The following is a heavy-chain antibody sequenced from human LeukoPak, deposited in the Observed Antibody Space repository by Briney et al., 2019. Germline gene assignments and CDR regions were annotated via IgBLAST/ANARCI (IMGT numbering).Heavy chain of an antibody. CDR1: GGSISSYY. CDR3: ARGVRYLDS. V-gene: IGHV4-59*12. Sequence: PSETLSLTCTVSGGSISSYYWSWIRQPPGKGLEWIGYVSYSGSTNYNRSLKSRVTIFVDTSNKQFSLILTSVTATDTAIYYCARGVRYLDSWGQGTLVTVSS. J-gene: IGHJ4*02. D-gene: IGHD3-3*01. CDR2: VSYSGST.